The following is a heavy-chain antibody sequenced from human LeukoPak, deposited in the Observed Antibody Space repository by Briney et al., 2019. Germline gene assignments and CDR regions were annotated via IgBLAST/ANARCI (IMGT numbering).Heavy chain of an antibody. CDR2: IYYSGST. J-gene: IGHJ3*02. CDR3: AREGWLQLGAFDI. Sequence: SETLSLTCTVSGGSISSSSYYWGWIRQPPGKGLEWIGSIYYSGSTYYNPSLKSRVTISVDTSKNQFSLKLSSVTAADTAVYYCAREGWLQLGAFDIWGQGTMVTVSS. CDR1: GGSISSSSYY. V-gene: IGHV4-39*07. D-gene: IGHD5-24*01.